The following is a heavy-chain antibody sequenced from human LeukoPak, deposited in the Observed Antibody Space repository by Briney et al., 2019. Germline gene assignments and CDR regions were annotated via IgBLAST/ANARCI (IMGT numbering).Heavy chain of an antibody. Sequence: GGSLRLSCAASGFTFSSYAMTWVRQAPGKGLEWVSAVSTSGGSTYYADSVKGRFTISRDNSKNTLYLQMNSLRAEDTAVYYCATGYSSSCDYRGQGTLVTVSS. V-gene: IGHV3-23*01. J-gene: IGHJ4*02. D-gene: IGHD6-13*01. CDR1: GFTFSSYA. CDR3: ATGYSSSCDY. CDR2: VSTSGGST.